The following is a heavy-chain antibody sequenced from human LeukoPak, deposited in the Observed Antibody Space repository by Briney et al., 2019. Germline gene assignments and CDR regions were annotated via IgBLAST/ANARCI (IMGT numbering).Heavy chain of an antibody. Sequence: SVKVSCKASGGNFRNYGFHWVRQAPGQGLEWKGGMLPIFGTANYAQKFQGRVTITADESSNTASLDLSSLTSEDTAVYYCATDPNPYSSTSGYFDFWGQGTLVTVSS. J-gene: IGHJ4*02. D-gene: IGHD6-13*01. CDR1: GGNFRNYG. V-gene: IGHV1-69*01. CDR3: ATDPNPYSSTSGYFDF. CDR2: MLPIFGTA.